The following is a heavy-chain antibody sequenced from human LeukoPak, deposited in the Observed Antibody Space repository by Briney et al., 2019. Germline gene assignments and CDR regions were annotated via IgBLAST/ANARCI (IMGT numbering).Heavy chain of an antibody. D-gene: IGHD3-10*01. CDR2: IYSGGST. J-gene: IGHJ5*02. CDR1: GFTVNNNY. Sequence: PGGSLRLSCAASGFTVNNNYMSWVRQAPGKGLEWVSGIYSGGSTYYADSVKGRFTISRDNSKNTLYLQMNSLRAEDTAVYYCARGGYYGSGNDFRFDPWGQGTLVTVSS. V-gene: IGHV3-53*01. CDR3: ARGGYYGSGNDFRFDP.